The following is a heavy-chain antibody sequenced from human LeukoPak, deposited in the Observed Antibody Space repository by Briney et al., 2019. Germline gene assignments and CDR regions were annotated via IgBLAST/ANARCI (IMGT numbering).Heavy chain of an antibody. CDR3: ARAMGFWSGYYYFDY. CDR2: INSDGSST. J-gene: IGHJ4*02. CDR1: GFTFSSYW. V-gene: IGHV3-74*01. D-gene: IGHD3-3*01. Sequence: GGSLRLSCAASGFTFSSYWMHWVRQAPGKVLVWVSRINSDGSSTSYADSVKGRFTISRDNAKNTLYLQMNSLRAEDTAVYYCARAMGFWSGYYYFDYWGQGTLVTVSS.